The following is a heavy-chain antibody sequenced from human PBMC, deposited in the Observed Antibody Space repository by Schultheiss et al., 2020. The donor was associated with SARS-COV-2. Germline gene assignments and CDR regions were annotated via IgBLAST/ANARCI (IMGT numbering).Heavy chain of an antibody. CDR2: ISSSSSYI. CDR3: ATMYYDILTGSWFDP. CDR1: GFTFSSYS. J-gene: IGHJ5*02. Sequence: GGSLRLSCAASGFTFSSYSMNWVRQAPGKGLEWVSSISSSSSYIYYADSVKGRFTISRDNAKNSLYLQMNSLRAEDTAVYYCATMYYDILTGSWFDPWGQGTLVTVSS. D-gene: IGHD3-9*01. V-gene: IGHV3-21*01.